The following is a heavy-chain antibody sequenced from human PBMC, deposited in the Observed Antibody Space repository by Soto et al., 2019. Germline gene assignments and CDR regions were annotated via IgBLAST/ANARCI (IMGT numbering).Heavy chain of an antibody. CDR3: ARDNHGSGSYYPYYFDY. V-gene: IGHV3-23*01. J-gene: IGHJ4*02. CDR1: EFTFSNYA. Sequence: EVQLLESGGGLVQPGGSLRLSCAASEFTFSNYAVTWVRQPPGKGLEWVSTISGSGSETYYADSVKGRFTISRDNAKNSLYLQMNSLRAEDTAVYYCARDNHGSGSYYPYYFDYWGQGTLVTVSS. CDR2: ISGSGSET. D-gene: IGHD3-10*01.